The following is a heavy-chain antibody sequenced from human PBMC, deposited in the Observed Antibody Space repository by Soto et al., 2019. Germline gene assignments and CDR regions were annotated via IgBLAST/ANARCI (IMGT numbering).Heavy chain of an antibody. CDR1: GYTFTNYA. D-gene: IGHD3-10*01. CDR3: AKAGGSGTSRNWFDP. Sequence: EASVTVSCKASGYTFTNYAIHWVRQPPGQGLEWMGWINAGDANTQYSQRFQGRVTITRDTSASTAYMELSSLTSEDTAVYYCAKAGGSGTSRNWFDPWGQGTLVTVSS. V-gene: IGHV1-3*01. CDR2: INAGDANT. J-gene: IGHJ5*02.